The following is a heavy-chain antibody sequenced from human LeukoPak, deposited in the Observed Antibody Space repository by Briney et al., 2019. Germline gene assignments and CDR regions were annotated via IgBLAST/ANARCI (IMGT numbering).Heavy chain of an antibody. CDR1: GFTFSSYW. V-gene: IGHV3-74*01. CDR3: TRDFDFSSAI. J-gene: IGHJ4*02. D-gene: IGHD3-3*01. Sequence: GGSLRLSCAASGFTFSSYWMHWVRQAPGKGLVWVSRISPDGSTTGHADSVKGRFTASRDNAKNTLFLQMNSLRAEDTAVYYCTRDFDFSSAIWGQGTLVTVSS. CDR2: ISPDGSTT.